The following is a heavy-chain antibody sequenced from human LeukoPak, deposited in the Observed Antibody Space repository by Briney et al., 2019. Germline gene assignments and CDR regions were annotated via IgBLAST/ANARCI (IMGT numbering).Heavy chain of an antibody. J-gene: IGHJ6*04. CDR2: ISSSGSTI. CDR3: AELGITMIGGV. Sequence: GGSLRLSCAASGFTFDDYTMHWVRQAPGKGLEWVSYISSSGSTIYYADSVKGRFTISRDNAKNSLYLQMNSLRAEDTAVYYCAELGITMIGGVWGKGTTVTISS. CDR1: GFTFDDYT. V-gene: IGHV3-48*03. D-gene: IGHD3-10*02.